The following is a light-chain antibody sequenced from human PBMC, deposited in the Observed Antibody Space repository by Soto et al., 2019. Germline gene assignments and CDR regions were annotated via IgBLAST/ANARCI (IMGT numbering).Light chain of an antibody. Sequence: QSALTQPASVSGSPGQSITISCTGTSSDVGGYNYVSWYQQHPGKAPKLMIYEVSNRPSGVSNRFSGSKSGNTASLTISGLQAENEADYYCSSYTSSMTHYFLGTGTKVTAL. CDR3: SSYTSSMTHYF. CDR1: SSDVGGYNY. J-gene: IGLJ1*01. CDR2: EVS. V-gene: IGLV2-14*01.